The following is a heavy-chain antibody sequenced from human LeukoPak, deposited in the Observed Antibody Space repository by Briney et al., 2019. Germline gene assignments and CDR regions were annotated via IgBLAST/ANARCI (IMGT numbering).Heavy chain of an antibody. D-gene: IGHD3-22*01. CDR3: ARDYYDSSGYYYGLFDY. V-gene: IGHV1-3*01. CDR1: GYTFTSYS. CDR2: INAGNGNT. J-gene: IGHJ4*02. Sequence: ASVKVSCKASGYTFTSYSMHWVRQAPGQRLEWMGWINAGNGNTKYSQKFQGRVTITRDTSASTAYMELSSLRSDDTAVYYCARDYYDSSGYYYGLFDYWGQGTLVTVSS.